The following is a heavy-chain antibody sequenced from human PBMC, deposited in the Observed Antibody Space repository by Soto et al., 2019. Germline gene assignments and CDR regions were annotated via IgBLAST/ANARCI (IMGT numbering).Heavy chain of an antibody. CDR2: ISSSSSYT. J-gene: IGHJ4*02. D-gene: IGHD6-13*01. CDR1: GFTFSDYY. CDR3: ARSSSWTYFDY. V-gene: IGHV3-11*06. Sequence: QVQLVESGGGLVKPGGSLRLSCAASGFTFSDYYMSWIRQAPGKGLEWVSYISSSSSYTNYADSVKGRFTIYRDNAKNSLYLQMNSLRAEDTAVYYCARSSSWTYFDYWGQGTLVTVSS.